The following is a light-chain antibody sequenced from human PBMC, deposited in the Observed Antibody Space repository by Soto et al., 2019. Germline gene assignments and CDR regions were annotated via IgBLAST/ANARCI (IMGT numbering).Light chain of an antibody. CDR1: SSDVGGYNY. Sequence: QSALTQPASISGSPGQSITISCTGTSSDVGGYNYVSWYQQYPGKAPKLMIYDVDNRPSGVSNRFSGPKSGKTASLTISGLQAEDEADYYCSSYTSSSTVIFGGGTKLTVL. CDR3: SSYTSSSTVI. CDR2: DVD. J-gene: IGLJ2*01. V-gene: IGLV2-14*03.